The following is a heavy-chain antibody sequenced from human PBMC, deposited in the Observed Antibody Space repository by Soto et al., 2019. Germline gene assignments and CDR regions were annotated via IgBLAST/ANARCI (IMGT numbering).Heavy chain of an antibody. CDR2: FDPEDGET. Sequence: ASVKVSCKVSGYTLTELSMHWVRQAPGKGLEWMGGFDPEDGETIYAQKFQGRVTMTEDTSTDTAYMELSSLRSEDTAVYYCATLPLVVPVRGGYYYYMDVWGKGTTVTVSS. D-gene: IGHD2-2*01. J-gene: IGHJ6*03. CDR3: ATLPLVVPVRGGYYYYMDV. CDR1: GYTLTELS. V-gene: IGHV1-24*01.